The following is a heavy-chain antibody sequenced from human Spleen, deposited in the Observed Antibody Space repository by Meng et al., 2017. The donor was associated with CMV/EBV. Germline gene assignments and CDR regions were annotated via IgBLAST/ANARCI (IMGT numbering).Heavy chain of an antibody. V-gene: IGHV3-74*01. Sequence: GESLKISCAASGFTFSSYWMHWVRQAPGKGLVWVSRISSDVSSTTYAESVKGRFTISRDNAKNTLFLQMNSLRAEDTAVYYCVRSRYATDVWGQGTTVTVSS. CDR3: VRSRYATDV. CDR1: GFTFSSYW. CDR2: ISSDVSST. J-gene: IGHJ6*02.